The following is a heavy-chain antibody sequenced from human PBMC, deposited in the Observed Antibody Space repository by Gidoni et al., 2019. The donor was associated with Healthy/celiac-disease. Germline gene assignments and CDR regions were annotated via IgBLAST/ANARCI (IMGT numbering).Heavy chain of an antibody. V-gene: IGHV2-70*15. CDR3: ARIKVVGATIYDVY. CDR2: IDWDDDK. D-gene: IGHD1-26*01. J-gene: IGHJ4*02. Sequence: QVTLRESGPALVKPTQTLTLTCTFSGFSLSTSGMCVSWIRQPPGKALEWLARIDWDDDKYYSTSLKTRLTISKDTSKNQVVLTMTNMDPVDTATYYCARIKVVGATIYDVYWGQVTLVTVSS. CDR1: GFSLSTSGMC.